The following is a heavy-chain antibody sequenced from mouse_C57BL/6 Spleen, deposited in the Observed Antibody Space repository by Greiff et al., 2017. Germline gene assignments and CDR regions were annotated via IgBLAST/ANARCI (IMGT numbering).Heavy chain of an antibody. V-gene: IGHV1-61*01. CDR2: IYPSDSET. D-gene: IGHD1-1*01. J-gene: IGHJ3*01. Sequence: QVQLQQPGAELVRPGSSVKLSCKASGYTFTSYWMDWVKQRPGQGLEWIGNIYPSDSETHYNQKFKDKATLTVDKSSGTAYMQLSSLTSEDSAVYYCARHGSSCGFAYWGQGTLVTVSA. CDR3: ARHGSSCGFAY. CDR1: GYTFTSYW.